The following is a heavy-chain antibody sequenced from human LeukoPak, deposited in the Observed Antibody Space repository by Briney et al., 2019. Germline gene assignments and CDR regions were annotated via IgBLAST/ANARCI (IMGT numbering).Heavy chain of an antibody. V-gene: IGHV4-34*01. CDR1: GGSFSGYY. CDR3: ARGRRIVVVLGATRTHRDYYMDV. CDR2: TYHSGST. J-gene: IGHJ6*03. D-gene: IGHD2-15*01. Sequence: SETLSLTCAVYGGSFSGYYWSWIRQSPGKGLEWIGETYHSGSTNYNSSLKSRVTISLDTSKNQFSLKLSSVSAADTAVYYCARGRRIVVVLGATRTHRDYYMDVWGKGTTVTVSS.